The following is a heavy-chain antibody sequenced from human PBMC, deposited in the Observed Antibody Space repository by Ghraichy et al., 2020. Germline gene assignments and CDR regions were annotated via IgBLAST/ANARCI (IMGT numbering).Heavy chain of an antibody. CDR2: IYHSGST. CDR1: GGSISSGGYS. D-gene: IGHD3-10*01. V-gene: IGHV4-30-2*01. Sequence: SQTLSLTCAVSGGSISSGGYSWSWIRQPPGKGLEWIGYIYHSGSTYYNPSLKSRVTISVDRSKNQFSLKLSSVTAADTAVYYCARGFYPGMGNWFDPWGQGTLVTVSS. J-gene: IGHJ5*02. CDR3: ARGFYPGMGNWFDP.